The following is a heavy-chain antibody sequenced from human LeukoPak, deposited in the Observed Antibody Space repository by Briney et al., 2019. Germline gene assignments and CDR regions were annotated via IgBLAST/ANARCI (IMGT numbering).Heavy chain of an antibody. V-gene: IGHV3-21*01. J-gene: IGHJ5*02. Sequence: GSLRLSCAASGFTFSSYSMNWVRQAPGKGLEWFSSISSSSSYIYYADSVKGRFTISRDNAKNSLYLQMNSLRAEDTAVYYCARVGYCSSTSCYTDNWFDPWGQGTLVTVSS. CDR3: ARVGYCSSTSCYTDNWFDP. D-gene: IGHD2-2*02. CDR2: ISSSSSYI. CDR1: GFTFSSYS.